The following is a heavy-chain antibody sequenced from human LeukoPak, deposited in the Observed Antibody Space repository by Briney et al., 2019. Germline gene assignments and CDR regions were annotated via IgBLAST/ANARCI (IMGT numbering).Heavy chain of an antibody. D-gene: IGHD1-1*01. J-gene: IGHJ4*02. Sequence: GGSLRLSCAASEFTFSTYHMHWVRQAPGKGLEWVSSLSSSSSSFIYYADSVKGRFTNSRDNAKNSLYLQMNSLRAEDTAVYYCARGTYWSPLDFDYWGQGTLVTVSS. CDR2: LSSSSSSFI. CDR1: EFTFSTYH. CDR3: ARGTYWSPLDFDY. V-gene: IGHV3-21*01.